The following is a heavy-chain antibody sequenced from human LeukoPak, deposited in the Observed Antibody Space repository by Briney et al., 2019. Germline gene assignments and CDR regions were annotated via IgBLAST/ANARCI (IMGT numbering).Heavy chain of an antibody. D-gene: IGHD2-2*01. Sequence: SQTLSLTCAVSGGSISSGGYSWSWIRQPPGKGLEWIGYIYHSGSTYYNPSLKSRATISVDRSKNQFSLKLSSVTAADTAVYYCARGVVVPAANWFDPWGQGTLVTVTS. J-gene: IGHJ5*02. V-gene: IGHV4-30-2*01. CDR3: ARGVVVPAANWFDP. CDR1: GGSISSGGYS. CDR2: IYHSGST.